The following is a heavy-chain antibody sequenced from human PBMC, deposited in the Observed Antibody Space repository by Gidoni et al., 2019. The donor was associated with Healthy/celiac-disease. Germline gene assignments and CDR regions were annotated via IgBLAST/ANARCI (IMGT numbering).Heavy chain of an antibody. CDR1: GDSVSSNSAS. J-gene: IGHJ4*02. Sequence: QVQLQQSGPGLVKPSHTLSLTCAISGDSVSSNSASWNWYRQSPSRGVGGLGRTCNRSKWYNDYAVSVKSRITINPDTSKNQFYLQLNSVTPEDTAVYYCARSDPSLPVYYFDYWGQGTLVTVSS. CDR3: ARSDPSLPVYYFDY. V-gene: IGHV6-1*01. CDR2: TCNRSKWYN.